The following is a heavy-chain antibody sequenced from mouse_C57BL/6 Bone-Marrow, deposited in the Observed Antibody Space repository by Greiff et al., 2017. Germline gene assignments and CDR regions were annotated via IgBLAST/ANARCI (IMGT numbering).Heavy chain of an antibody. V-gene: IGHV1-53*01. D-gene: IGHD1-1*01. CDR2: INPSNGGT. Sequence: QVQLKQPGTELVKPGASVKLSCKASGYTFTSYWMHWVKQRPGQGLEWIGNINPSNGGTNYNEKFKSKATLTVDKSSSTAYMQLSSLTSEDSAVYYCARCPPTVVATGAMDYWGQGTSVTVSS. J-gene: IGHJ4*01. CDR3: ARCPPTVVATGAMDY. CDR1: GYTFTSYW.